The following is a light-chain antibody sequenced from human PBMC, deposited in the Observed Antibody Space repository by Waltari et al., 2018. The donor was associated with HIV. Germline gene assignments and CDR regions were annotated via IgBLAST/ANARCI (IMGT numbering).Light chain of an antibody. CDR2: EVS. V-gene: IGLV2-23*02. Sequence: QSALTQPASVSGSPGQSITISCTGTSSDVGSYNLVSWYQQHPGKAPKLMIYEVSKRPSGVSNSFPSSKSGNTASLTISGLQAEDEADYYCCSYAGSSTFVVFGGGTKLTVL. CDR1: SSDVGSYNL. J-gene: IGLJ2*01. CDR3: CSYAGSSTFVV.